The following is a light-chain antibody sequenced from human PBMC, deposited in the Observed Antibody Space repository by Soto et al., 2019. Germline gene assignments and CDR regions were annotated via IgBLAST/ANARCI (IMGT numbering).Light chain of an antibody. CDR1: QSISNH. CDR3: QQSYSTPDT. CDR2: AAS. J-gene: IGKJ2*01. V-gene: IGKV1-39*01. Sequence: DIQMTQSPSSLSASVGDRVTITCRASQSISNHLNWYQQKPGKAPKLLIYAASSLQSGVPSRFSGSGSGTDFTLTISSLQPEDFATYYCQQSYSTPDTFGQGTKLEIK.